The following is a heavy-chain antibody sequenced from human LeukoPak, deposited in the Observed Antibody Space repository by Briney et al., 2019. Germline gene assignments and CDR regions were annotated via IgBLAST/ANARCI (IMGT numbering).Heavy chain of an antibody. V-gene: IGHV1-2*02. CDR3: ARDYYDVLTGYSFNWFDP. D-gene: IGHD3-9*01. Sequence: ASVKVSCKASGYTFTGYYMHWVRQAPGQGLEWMGWINPNSGGTNYAQKFQGRVTMTRDTSISTAYMELSRLRSDDTAVYYCARDYYDVLTGYSFNWFDPWGQGTLVTVSS. CDR1: GYTFTGYY. CDR2: INPNSGGT. J-gene: IGHJ5*02.